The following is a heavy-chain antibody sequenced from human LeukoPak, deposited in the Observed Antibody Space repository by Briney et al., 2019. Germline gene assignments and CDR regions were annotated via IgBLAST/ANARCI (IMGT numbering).Heavy chain of an antibody. CDR2: INTDGNIT. CDR1: GFTFSSYW. D-gene: IGHD3-10*01. J-gene: IGHJ6*03. CDR3: ARLSAYYYGSYFYYYMDV. Sequence: GGSLRLSCEASGFTFSSYWMHWVRQAPGKGLVWVSRINTDGNITNYADSVKGRFTISRDNAKNTLYLQMNSLRDEDTAVYYCARLSAYYYGSYFYYYMDVWGKGTTVTVSS. V-gene: IGHV3-74*01.